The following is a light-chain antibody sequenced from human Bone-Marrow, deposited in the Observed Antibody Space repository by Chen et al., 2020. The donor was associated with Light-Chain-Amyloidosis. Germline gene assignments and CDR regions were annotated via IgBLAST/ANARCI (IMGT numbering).Light chain of an antibody. CDR3: QVWDRSSDRPV. CDR1: NIGFTS. CDR2: DDS. J-gene: IGLJ3*02. Sequence: SYVLTQPSSVSVAPGQTATIACGGNNIGFTSVHWYQPTPGQAPLLVVYDDSDRPSGIPERLSGSNSGNTATLTISRVEAGDEADYYCQVWDRSSDRPVFGGGTKLTVL. V-gene: IGLV3-21*02.